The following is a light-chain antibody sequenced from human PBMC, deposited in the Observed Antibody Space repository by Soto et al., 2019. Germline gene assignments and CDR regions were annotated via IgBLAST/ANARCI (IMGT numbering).Light chain of an antibody. Sequence: DIPLTQSPSSLSASVGDRVTITCRASQRISGYVSWYQQKPGKAPKLLIYGASTLQKGVPSRFIGSGSGTDFTLSISSLLPEDFATYYCQQSYGSPMYTFGQGTKLEVK. CDR3: QQSYGSPMYT. CDR1: QRISGY. V-gene: IGKV1-39*01. CDR2: GAS. J-gene: IGKJ2*01.